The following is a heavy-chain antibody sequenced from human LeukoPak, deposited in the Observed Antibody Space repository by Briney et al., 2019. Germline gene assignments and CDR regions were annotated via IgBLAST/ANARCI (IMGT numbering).Heavy chain of an antibody. CDR1: GFTFSSYG. J-gene: IGHJ4*02. V-gene: IGHV3-30*18. CDR2: ISYDGSNK. D-gene: IGHD3-16*01. Sequence: PGGSLRLSCAASGFTFSSYGMHWVRQAPGKVLEWVAVISYDGSNKYYADSVKGRFTISRDNSKNTLYLQMNSLRAEDTAVYYCAKSVGGLRIPRRPFDYWGQGTLVTVSS. CDR3: AKSVGGLRIPRRPFDY.